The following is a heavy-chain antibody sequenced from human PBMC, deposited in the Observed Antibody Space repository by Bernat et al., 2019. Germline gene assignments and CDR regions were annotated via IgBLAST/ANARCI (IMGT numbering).Heavy chain of an antibody. J-gene: IGHJ4*02. CDR1: GFTFSSYG. CDR3: AKAPSYDSSGFFDY. CDR2: IRYDGSNK. V-gene: IGHV3-30*02. Sequence: QVQLVESGGGVVQPGGSLRLSCAASGFTFSSYGMHWVRQASGKGPEWVAFIRYDGSNKYYADSVKGRFTISRDNSKNTLYLQMNSLRAEDTAVYYCAKAPSYDSSGFFDYWGQGTLVTVSS. D-gene: IGHD3-22*01.